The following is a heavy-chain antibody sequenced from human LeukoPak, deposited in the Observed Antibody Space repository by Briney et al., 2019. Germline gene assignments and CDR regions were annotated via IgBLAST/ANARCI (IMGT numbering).Heavy chain of an antibody. D-gene: IGHD3-16*01. Sequence: GGSLRLSCAASGFSFSTYGFNWVRQAPGKGLEWVSYISSSSAPYYADSVKGRFTISRDNAKNSLYLQMSSLRAEDRAVYNCARDWAARYFDYWGQGILVTISS. J-gene: IGHJ4*02. V-gene: IGHV3-48*04. CDR1: GFSFSTYG. CDR3: ARDWAARYFDY. CDR2: ISSSSAP.